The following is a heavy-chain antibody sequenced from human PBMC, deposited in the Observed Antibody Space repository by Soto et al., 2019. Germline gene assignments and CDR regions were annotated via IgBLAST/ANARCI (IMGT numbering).Heavy chain of an antibody. D-gene: IGHD3-22*01. J-gene: IGHJ4*02. CDR1: GYTFTSYG. CDR2: ISAYNGNT. Sequence: ASVKVSCKASGYTFTSYGISWVRQAPGQGLEWMGWISAYNGNTNYAQKLQGRVTMTTDTSTSTAYMELRSLGSDDTAVYYCARSGYYSPPYYFDYWGQGTLVTVSS. CDR3: ARSGYYSPPYYFDY. V-gene: IGHV1-18*01.